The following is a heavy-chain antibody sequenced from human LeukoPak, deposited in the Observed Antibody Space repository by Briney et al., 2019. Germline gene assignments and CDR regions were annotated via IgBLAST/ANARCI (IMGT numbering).Heavy chain of an antibody. J-gene: IGHJ3*02. CDR2: IYYSGST. CDR3: ARDHPYYDFWSGYLPLGAFDI. V-gene: IGHV4-61*01. D-gene: IGHD3-3*01. Sequence: SETLSLTCTVSGGSISSGSYYWSWIRQPPGKGLEWIGYIYYSGSTNYNPSLRSRVTISVDTSKNQFSLKLSSVTAADTAVYYCARDHPYYDFWSGYLPLGAFDIWGQGTMVTVSS. CDR1: GGSISSGSYY.